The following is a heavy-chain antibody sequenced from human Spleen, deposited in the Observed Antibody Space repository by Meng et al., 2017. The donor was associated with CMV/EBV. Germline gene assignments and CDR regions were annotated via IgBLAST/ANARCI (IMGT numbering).Heavy chain of an antibody. D-gene: IGHD1-14*01. CDR3: GKDWRWQEPDYGLNV. V-gene: IGHV3-30-3*01. J-gene: IGHJ6*02. CDR1: GVTFSTSV. CDR2: ASSDGSRK. Sequence: GESLKISCVASGVTFSTSVFHWVRQAPGKGLEWVAVASSDGSRKYYLDSVRGRFTISRDNSKNTLYLQMDSLRTEDMGVYYCGKDWRWQEPDYGLNVWGQGTMVTVSS.